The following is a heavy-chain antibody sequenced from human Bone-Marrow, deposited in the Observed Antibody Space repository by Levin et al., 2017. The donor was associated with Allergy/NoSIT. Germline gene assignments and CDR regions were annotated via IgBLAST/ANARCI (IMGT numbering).Heavy chain of an antibody. CDR2: IKNKTDGGTT. Sequence: SCAASGFTVTNAWISWVRQAPGKGLEWVAHIKNKTDGGTTDYAAPVKGRFTISRDDSKNTVFLEMNSLKTEDTAVYYCTAVGWSAYSSYWGQGTLVTVSS. J-gene: IGHJ4*02. D-gene: IGHD3-3*01. CDR3: TAVGWSAYSSY. V-gene: IGHV3-15*01. CDR1: GFTVTNAW.